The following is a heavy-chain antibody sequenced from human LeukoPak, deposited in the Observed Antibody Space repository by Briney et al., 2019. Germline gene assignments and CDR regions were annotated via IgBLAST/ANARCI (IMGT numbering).Heavy chain of an antibody. V-gene: IGHV1-24*01. J-gene: IGHJ5*02. D-gene: IGHD3-10*01. Sequence: EASVKVSCKVSGYTLTELSMHWVRQAPGKGLEWMGGFDPEDGETIYAQKFQGRVTMTEDTSTDTAYMELSSLRSEDTAVYYCATSRGSGSYPYNWFDPWGQGTLVTVS. CDR3: ATSRGSGSYPYNWFDP. CDR2: FDPEDGET. CDR1: GYTLTELS.